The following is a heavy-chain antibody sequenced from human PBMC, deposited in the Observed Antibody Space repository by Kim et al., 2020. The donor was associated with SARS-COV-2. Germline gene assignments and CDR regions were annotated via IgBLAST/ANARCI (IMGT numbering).Heavy chain of an antibody. CDR3: ARGKDRYYYGSGSLTV. D-gene: IGHD3-10*01. CDR2: INAGNGNT. J-gene: IGHJ6*02. V-gene: IGHV1-3*01. Sequence: ASVKVSCKASGYTFTSYAMHWVRQAPGQRLEWMGWINAGNGNTKYSQKFQGRVTITRDTSASTAYMELSSLRSEDTAVYYCARGKDRYYYGSGSLTVWGQGTTVTVSS. CDR1: GYTFTSYA.